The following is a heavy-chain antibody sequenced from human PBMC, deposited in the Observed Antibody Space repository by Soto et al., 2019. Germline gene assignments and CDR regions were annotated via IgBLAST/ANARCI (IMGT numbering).Heavy chain of an antibody. CDR2: IYYSGST. D-gene: IGHD5-12*01. Sequence: SETLSLTCTVSGGSISSYYWSWIRQPPGKGLEWIGYIYYSGSTNYNPSLKSRVTISVDTSKNQFSLKLSSVTAADTAVYYCAREVAGGYEGGYFDYWGQGTLVTVSS. CDR3: AREVAGGYEGGYFDY. CDR1: GGSISSYY. V-gene: IGHV4-59*01. J-gene: IGHJ4*02.